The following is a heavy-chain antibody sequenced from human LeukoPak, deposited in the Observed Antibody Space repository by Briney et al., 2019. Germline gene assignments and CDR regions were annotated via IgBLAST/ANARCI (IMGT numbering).Heavy chain of an antibody. Sequence: GGSLRLSCEASGFTFSSFGMHWVRQAPGKGLEWVSVISYDGSEKYYAGSVKGRFTLSRDNSKNTLFLQMNSLRAEDTAMYSCVRAAVYYGSGSYYNYYFDYWGQGTLVTVSS. CDR1: GFTFSSFG. CDR3: VRAAVYYGSGSYYNYYFDY. V-gene: IGHV3-30*03. J-gene: IGHJ4*02. CDR2: ISYDGSEK. D-gene: IGHD3-10*01.